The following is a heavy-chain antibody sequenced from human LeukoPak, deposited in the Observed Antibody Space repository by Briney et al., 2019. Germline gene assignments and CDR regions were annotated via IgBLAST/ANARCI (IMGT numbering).Heavy chain of an antibody. J-gene: IGHJ4*02. D-gene: IGHD6-19*01. CDR1: RSTYSSYA. V-gene: IGHV3-23*01. CDR2: ISGSGGST. Sequence: PGGSLRHSRAASRSTYSSYAMNWVRQAPGKGLEWVSVISGSGGSTYYADSVKGRFTISRDNSKNTPYLQMNSLRAEDTAVYYCAKGPIAVAGSSYFDYWGQGTLVTVSS. CDR3: AKGPIAVAGSSYFDY.